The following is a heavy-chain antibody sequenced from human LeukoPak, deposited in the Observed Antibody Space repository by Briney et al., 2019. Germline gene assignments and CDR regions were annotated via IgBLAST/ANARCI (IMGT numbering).Heavy chain of an antibody. Sequence: GGSLRLSCAASGFTFSSYWMHWVRQAPEKGLEWVSGISGSGGSTFYADSVKGRFTISRDNSKNTLYLQMNSLRAEDAAVYYCAKDFWSGYHSGYFDYWGQGTLVTVSS. CDR2: ISGSGGST. CDR3: AKDFWSGYHSGYFDY. CDR1: GFTFSSYW. D-gene: IGHD3-3*01. V-gene: IGHV3-23*01. J-gene: IGHJ4*02.